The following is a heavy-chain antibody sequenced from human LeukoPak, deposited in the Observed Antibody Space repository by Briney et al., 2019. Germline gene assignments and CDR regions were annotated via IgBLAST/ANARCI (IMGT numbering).Heavy chain of an antibody. Sequence: SGTLSLTCAVSGVSISSSNWWSWVRQPPGKGLEWIGEIYDSGNTNYNPSLKSRITMSVDKSKNQFSLNLYSLTAADTAVYYCAGGFYDFFWGNYRTFDFWGQGTLVTVAS. V-gene: IGHV4-4*02. CDR2: IYDSGNT. CDR1: GVSISSSNW. D-gene: IGHD3-16*02. CDR3: AGGFYDFFWGNYRTFDF. J-gene: IGHJ4*02.